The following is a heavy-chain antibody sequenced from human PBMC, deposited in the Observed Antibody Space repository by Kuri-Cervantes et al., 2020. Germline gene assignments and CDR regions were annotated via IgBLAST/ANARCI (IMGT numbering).Heavy chain of an antibody. Sequence: ASVKVSCKASGYTFTYRYLHWVRQAPGQALEWMGWISAYNGDTNYAQKLQGRVTMTTGTSTSTAYMELRSLRSDDTAVYYCARENTMVRGIIRDYYYYMDVWGKGTTVTVSS. D-gene: IGHD3-10*01. V-gene: IGHV1-18*04. CDR3: ARENTMVRGIIRDYYYYMDV. J-gene: IGHJ6*03. CDR1: GYTFTYRY. CDR2: ISAYNGDT.